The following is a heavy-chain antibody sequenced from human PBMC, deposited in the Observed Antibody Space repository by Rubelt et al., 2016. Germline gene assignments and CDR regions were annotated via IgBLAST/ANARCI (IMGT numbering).Heavy chain of an antibody. V-gene: IGHV1-69*09. D-gene: IGHD5-12*01. CDR1: GGALSSEA. J-gene: IGHJ5*01. CDR3: ARNPSLATPSDS. Sequence: QVQLVQSGAEVKKPGSSMKVSCKAAGGALSSEAISWVRQAPGQGLEWMGRIIPILGMVNYAQKFQGRVSMIADKSTDTASMELNSLRSEDTAIYYCARNPSLATPSDSWGQGTLVIVSS. CDR2: IIPILGMV.